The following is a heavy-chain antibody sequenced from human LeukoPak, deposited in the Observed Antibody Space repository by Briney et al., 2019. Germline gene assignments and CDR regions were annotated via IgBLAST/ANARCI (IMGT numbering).Heavy chain of an antibody. CDR1: GFPFSGYT. V-gene: IGHV3-23*01. CDR3: AKGGFWTTHNAFDV. D-gene: IGHD3/OR15-3a*01. J-gene: IGHJ3*01. Sequence: GGSLRLSCAASGFPFSGYTMTWLRQGLGKGLEWVSSLTGAGDTTYYTDSVKGRFTISRDNSKQTVDLQMSSLRVEDTAVYFCAKGGFWTTHNAFDVWGQGTKVTVSS. CDR2: LTGAGDTT.